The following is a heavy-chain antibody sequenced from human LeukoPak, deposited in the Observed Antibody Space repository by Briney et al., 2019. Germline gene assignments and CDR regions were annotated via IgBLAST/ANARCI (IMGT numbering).Heavy chain of an antibody. D-gene: IGHD6-19*01. J-gene: IGHJ4*02. Sequence: PGRSLRLSCAASGFTFSDHYIDWVRQARGKGREWVGRTRNKANSYTTEYPASVKGRFTISRDDSKNSLYLQMNSLKTEDTAVYYCATSIAVAVDYWGQGTLVTVSS. CDR2: TRNKANSYTT. CDR1: GFTFSDHY. V-gene: IGHV3-72*01. CDR3: ATSIAVAVDY.